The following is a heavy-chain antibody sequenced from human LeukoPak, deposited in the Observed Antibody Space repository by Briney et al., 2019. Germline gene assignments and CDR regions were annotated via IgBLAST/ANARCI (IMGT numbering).Heavy chain of an antibody. CDR2: ISYDGSNK. D-gene: IGHD6-19*01. J-gene: IGHJ4*02. Sequence: GGSLRLSCAASGFTFSSYGMHWVRQAPGKGLEWVAVISYDGSNKYYADSVKGRFTISRDNSKNTLYLQMNSLRAEDTAVYYCAKDLSPAVAGADFDYWGQGTLVTVSS. CDR3: AKDLSPAVAGADFDY. CDR1: GFTFSSYG. V-gene: IGHV3-30*18.